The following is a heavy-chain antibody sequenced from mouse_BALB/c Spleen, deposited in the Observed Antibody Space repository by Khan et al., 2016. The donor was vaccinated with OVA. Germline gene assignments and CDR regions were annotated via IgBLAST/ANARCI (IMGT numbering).Heavy chain of an antibody. CDR3: ARDRLRLAMDS. D-gene: IGHD2-4*01. V-gene: IGHV2-9*02. CDR1: GFSFTSYG. Sequence: QMQLEESGPGLVAPSQSLSITCTVSGFSFTSYGVHWIRQPPGKGLEWLGVIWTGGNTNYNSALMSRLSISKDNSKSQVFLKMNSLQTDDTAIYYCARDRLRLAMDSWGQGTSVTVSS. J-gene: IGHJ4*01. CDR2: IWTGGNT.